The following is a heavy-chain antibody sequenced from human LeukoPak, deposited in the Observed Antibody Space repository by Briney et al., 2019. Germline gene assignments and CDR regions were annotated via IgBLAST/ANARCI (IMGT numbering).Heavy chain of an antibody. J-gene: IGHJ2*01. CDR2: IYYSGST. CDR1: GGSISSYY. CDR3: ARDPDRNWYFDL. D-gene: IGHD1-14*01. V-gene: IGHV4-59*01. Sequence: SETLSLTCTVSGGSISSYYWSWIRQPPGKGLEWIGYIYYSGSTNYNPSLKSRVTISVDTSKNQFSLKLGSVTAADTAVYYCARDPDRNWYFDLWGRGTLVTVSS.